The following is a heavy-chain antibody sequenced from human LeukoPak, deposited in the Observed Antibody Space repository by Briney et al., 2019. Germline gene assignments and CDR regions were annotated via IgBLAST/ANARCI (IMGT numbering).Heavy chain of an antibody. CDR1: GFTFNTYT. V-gene: IGHV3-48*01. D-gene: IGHD4-17*01. J-gene: IGHJ4*02. Sequence: PGGSLRLSCAASGFTFNTYTMNWVRQAPGKGLEWVSYISGSSGIIDYADSVKGRFTISRDNSKNTLYLQMNSLRAEDTAVYYCASGDYGDSSPFDYWGQGTLVTVSS. CDR2: ISGSSGII. CDR3: ASGDYGDSSPFDY.